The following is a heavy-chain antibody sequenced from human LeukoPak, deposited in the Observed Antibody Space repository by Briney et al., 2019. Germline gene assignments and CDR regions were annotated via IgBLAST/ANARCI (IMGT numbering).Heavy chain of an antibody. J-gene: IGHJ4*02. V-gene: IGHV3-21*01. Sequence: GGSLRLSCAGSEFTFRSYSMHWVRQAPGKGLEWVSSISGSSSDIYYADSVKGRFTTSRDNSKNSLYLQMKSLRAEDTALYYCARRGYHDYSGFDYWGQGTLVTVSS. CDR3: ARRGYHDYSGFDY. CDR1: EFTFRSYS. D-gene: IGHD1-26*01. CDR2: ISGSSSDI.